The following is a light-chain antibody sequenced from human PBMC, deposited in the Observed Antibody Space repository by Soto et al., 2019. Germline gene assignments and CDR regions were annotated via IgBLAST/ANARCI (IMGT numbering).Light chain of an antibody. CDR2: KAS. Sequence: IQMTQSPSTLSGSVGDRVTITCRASQTISSWLAWYQQKPGKAPKLLIYKASTLKSGVPSRFSGSGSGTEFTLTISSLQPDDFATYYCQHYNSYSAAFGQGTKVDI. CDR1: QTISSW. J-gene: IGKJ1*01. CDR3: QHYNSYSAA. V-gene: IGKV1-5*03.